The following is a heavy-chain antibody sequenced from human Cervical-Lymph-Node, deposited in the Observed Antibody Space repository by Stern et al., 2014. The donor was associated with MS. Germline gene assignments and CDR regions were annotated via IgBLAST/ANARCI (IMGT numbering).Heavy chain of an antibody. CDR2: ISSSSNFI. J-gene: IGHJ4*02. CDR1: GFTFSSFR. V-gene: IGHV3-21*01. Sequence: EVQLVESGGGLVKPGGSLRISCAASGFTFSSFRMNWVRQAPGKGLEWVSSISSSSNFIYYADSVKGRFTISRDNAKNSLSLQMNSLRVEDTAVYFCARDSSGWPFDYWGQGSLVTVSS. CDR3: ARDSSGWPFDY. D-gene: IGHD6-19*01.